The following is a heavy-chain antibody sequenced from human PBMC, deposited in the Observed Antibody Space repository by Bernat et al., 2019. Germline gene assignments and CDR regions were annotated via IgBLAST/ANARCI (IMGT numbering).Heavy chain of an antibody. CDR3: ARDISSYELVGIAAAGPFDY. Sequence: QVQLVESGGGLVKPGGSLRLSCAASGFTFSDYYMSWIRQAPGKGLEWVSYISSSSSYTNYADSVKGRFTISRDNAKNSLYLQMNSLRAEDTAVYYCARDISSYELVGIAAAGPFDYWGQGTLVTVSS. CDR2: ISSSSSYT. CDR1: GFTFSDYY. J-gene: IGHJ4*02. D-gene: IGHD6-13*01. V-gene: IGHV3-11*05.